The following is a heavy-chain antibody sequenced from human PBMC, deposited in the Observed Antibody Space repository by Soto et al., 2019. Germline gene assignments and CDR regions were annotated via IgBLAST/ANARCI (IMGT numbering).Heavy chain of an antibody. CDR1: GFTFSSYA. V-gene: IGHV3-30-3*01. J-gene: IGHJ4*02. Sequence: QVQLVESGGGVVQPGRSLRLSCAASGFTFSSYAMHWVRQAPGKGLEWVAVISYDGSNKYYADSVKGRFTISRDNSKNTLDLQMNSLRAEDTAVDYCARDQVTMVRGVMNYWGQGTLVTVSS. D-gene: IGHD3-10*01. CDR2: ISYDGSNK. CDR3: ARDQVTMVRGVMNY.